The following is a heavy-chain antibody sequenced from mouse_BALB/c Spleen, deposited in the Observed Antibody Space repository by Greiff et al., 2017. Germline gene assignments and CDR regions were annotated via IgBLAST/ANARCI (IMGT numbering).Heavy chain of an antibody. CDR1: GFTFSSYG. CDR3: AREAPLTAAMNWFAY. CDR2: INSNGGST. Sequence: EVKLVESGGGLVQPGGSLKLSCAASGFTFSSYGMSWVRQTPDKRLELVATINSNGGSTYYPDSVKGRFTISRDNAKNTLYLQMSSLKSEDTAMYYCAREAPLTAAMNWFAYWGQGTLVTVSA. D-gene: IGHD1-2*01. V-gene: IGHV5-6-3*01. J-gene: IGHJ3*01.